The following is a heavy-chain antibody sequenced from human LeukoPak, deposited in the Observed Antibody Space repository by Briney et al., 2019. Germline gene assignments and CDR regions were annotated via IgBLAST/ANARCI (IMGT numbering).Heavy chain of an antibody. D-gene: IGHD3-10*01. CDR3: ARGSRYFDY. CDR1: GYTFTNYY. CDR2: INPSGGST. V-gene: IGHV1-46*01. J-gene: IGHJ4*02. Sequence: ASVRVSCKASGYTFTNYYIHWVRQAPGQGLEWMGIINPSGGSTSYAQKLQGRVTMTRDTCTSTVYMELSSLRSEDTAVYYCARGSRYFDYWGQGTLVTVSS.